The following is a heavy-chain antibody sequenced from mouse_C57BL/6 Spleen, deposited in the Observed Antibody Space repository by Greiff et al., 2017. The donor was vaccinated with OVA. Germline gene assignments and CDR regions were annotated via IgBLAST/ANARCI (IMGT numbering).Heavy chain of an antibody. D-gene: IGHD2-5*01. Sequence: VQLQQSGPELVKPGASVKIPCKASGYTFTDYNMDWVKQSHGKSLEWIGDINPNNGGTIYNQKFKGKATLTVDKSSSPAYMELRSLTSEDTAVXNCARVGYSNLYAMDYWGQGTSVTASS. J-gene: IGHJ4*01. V-gene: IGHV1-18*01. CDR3: ARVGYSNLYAMDY. CDR2: INPNNGGT. CDR1: GYTFTDYN.